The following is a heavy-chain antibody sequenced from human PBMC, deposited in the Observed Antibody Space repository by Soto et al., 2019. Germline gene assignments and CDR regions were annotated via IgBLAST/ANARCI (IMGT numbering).Heavy chain of an antibody. D-gene: IGHD2-21*02. CDR2: IYSGGNT. CDR3: ARNVPVTTLGY. J-gene: IGHJ4*02. V-gene: IGHV3-66*01. CDR1: RVTVSNNY. Sequence: EVNLVESGGGLVQPGGSLRLSCAASRVTVSNNYMSWVRQAPGKGLELVSSIYSGGNTYYADSVKGRFTISTDNSKNTLYLQMNSLRVEDTAVYYCARNVPVTTLGYWGQGTLVTVSS.